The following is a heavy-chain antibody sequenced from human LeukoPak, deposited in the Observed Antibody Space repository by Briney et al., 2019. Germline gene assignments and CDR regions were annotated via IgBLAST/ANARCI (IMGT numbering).Heavy chain of an antibody. CDR3: ASSYGSNKNPFDY. Sequence: GSLRLSCAASGFTFSSYGMHWVRQAPGKGLEYVSAISSNGDSIYYANSVRGRFTISRDNPKNTLYLQMGSLRAEDTAVYYCASSYGSNKNPFDYWGQGTLVTVSS. J-gene: IGHJ4*02. CDR1: GFTFSSYG. CDR2: ISSNGDSI. D-gene: IGHD4-23*01. V-gene: IGHV3-64*01.